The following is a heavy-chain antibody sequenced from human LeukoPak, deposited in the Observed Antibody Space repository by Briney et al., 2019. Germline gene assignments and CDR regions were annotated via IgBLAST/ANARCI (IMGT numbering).Heavy chain of an antibody. CDR2: ISSSGSTI. CDR3: ARRSVYFDY. CDR1: GFTFSSYS. Sequence: PGGSLRLSCAASGFTFSSYSMNWVRQAPGKGLEWVSYISSSGSTIYYADSVKGRFTISRDNAKNSLYLQMNSLRAEDTAVYYCARRSVYFDYWGQGTLVTVSS. V-gene: IGHV3-48*04. J-gene: IGHJ4*02.